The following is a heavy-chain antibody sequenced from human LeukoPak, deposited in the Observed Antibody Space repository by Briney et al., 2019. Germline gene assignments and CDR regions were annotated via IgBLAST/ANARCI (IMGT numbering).Heavy chain of an antibody. V-gene: IGHV1-24*01. D-gene: IGHD3-3*01. CDR2: FDPEDGET. CDR1: GYTLTELS. J-gene: IGHJ4*02. CDR3: ATLRWGSMFFDY. Sequence: ASVKVSCKVSGYTLTELSMHWVRQAPRKGLEWMGGFDPEDGETIYAQKFQGRVTMTEDTSTDTAYMELSSLRSEDTAVYYCATLRWGSMFFDYWGQGTLVTVSS.